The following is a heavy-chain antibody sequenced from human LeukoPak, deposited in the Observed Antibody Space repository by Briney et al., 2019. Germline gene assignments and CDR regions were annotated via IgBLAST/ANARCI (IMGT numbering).Heavy chain of an antibody. J-gene: IGHJ6*03. CDR2: ISAYNGNT. V-gene: IGHV1-18*03. CDR1: GYTFTSYG. CDR3: ARDTNGGYSYGYYYYYYMDV. Sequence: ASVKVSCKASGYTFTSYGISWVRQAPGQGLEWMGWISAYNGNTNYAQKLQGRVTMTTDTSTSTAYMELRSLRSDDMAVFYCARDTNGGYSYGYYYYYYMDVWGKGTTVTVSS. D-gene: IGHD5-18*01.